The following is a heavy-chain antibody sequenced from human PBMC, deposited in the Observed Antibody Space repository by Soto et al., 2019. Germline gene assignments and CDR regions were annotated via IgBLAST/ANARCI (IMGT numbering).Heavy chain of an antibody. CDR1: GFSFSSYW. CDR2: IRQDGSEK. V-gene: IGHV3-7*01. D-gene: IGHD6-19*01. CDR3: ERDGSSGWYIDY. Sequence: GGSLRLSCAASGFSFSSYWMSWVRQAPGKGLEWVVNIRQDGSEKYYVDSVKGRFTISRDNAKNSLYLQMNSLRAEDTAVYYCERDGSSGWYIDYWGRGSLVTVSS. J-gene: IGHJ4*02.